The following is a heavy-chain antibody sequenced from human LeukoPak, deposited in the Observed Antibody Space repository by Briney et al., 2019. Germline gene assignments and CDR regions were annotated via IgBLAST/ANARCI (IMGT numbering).Heavy chain of an antibody. Sequence: PGGSLRLSCAASGFTFSSYAMSWVRQAPGKGLEWVSAISGSGGSTYYADSVKGRFTISRDNSKNTLYLQMNSLRAEDTAVYYCAKATYYYDSSGHYQGAFDIWGQGTMVTVSS. CDR1: GFTFSSYA. CDR2: ISGSGGST. D-gene: IGHD3-22*01. CDR3: AKATYYYDSSGHYQGAFDI. J-gene: IGHJ3*02. V-gene: IGHV3-23*01.